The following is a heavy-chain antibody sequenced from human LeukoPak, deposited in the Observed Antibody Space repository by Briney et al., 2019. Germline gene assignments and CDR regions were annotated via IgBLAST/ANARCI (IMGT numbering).Heavy chain of an antibody. J-gene: IGHJ4*02. CDR1: GLTFSNYD. CDR3: AKSYNNPTVAIRVRGVIPYFDS. CDR2: VSGSGDDT. D-gene: IGHD3-10*01. Sequence: GGSLRLSCAASGLTFSNYDMNWVRQAPGKGLEWVSCVSGSGDDTYYADSVKGRFIISRDNSKTTMYLQMNSLRADDTAVYYCAKSYNNPTVAIRVRGVIPYFDSSGQGSLVTVSS. V-gene: IGHV3-23*01.